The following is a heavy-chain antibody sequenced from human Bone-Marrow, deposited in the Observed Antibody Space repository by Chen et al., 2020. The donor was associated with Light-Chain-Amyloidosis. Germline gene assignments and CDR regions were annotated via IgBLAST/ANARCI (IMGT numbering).Heavy chain of an antibody. Sequence: DVQLVETGGDLIQPGGSLRLSCAASGFTVSGNYMSWVRQAPGKGLEWVSLLYPGGNTFYADSVWGRFTISRDSSENTLYLQMNSLRAGDTALYFCARETSGSGWTFMDVWGQGTTVIVSS. V-gene: IGHV3-53*02. CDR1: GFTVSGNY. CDR3: ARETSGSGWTFMDV. D-gene: IGHD6-19*01. CDR2: LYPGGNT. J-gene: IGHJ6*02.